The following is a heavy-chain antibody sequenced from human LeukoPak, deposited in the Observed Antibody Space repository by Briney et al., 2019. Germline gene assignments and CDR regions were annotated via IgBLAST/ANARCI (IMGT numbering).Heavy chain of an antibody. CDR2: MNPNSCYT. D-gene: IGHD6-19*01. J-gene: IGHJ6*02. CDR3: AREGKYSSGWDGGFYYYYGMDV. CDR1: RYTFPSYD. V-gene: IGHV1-8*01. Sequence: ASVNVSCKASRYTFPSYDINWVRHATGQGLESMGWMNPNSCYTRYAQKFQGRVTMTRNTSISTAYMELRSLRSEDTAVYYCAREGKYSSGWDGGFYYYYGMDVWGQGTTVTVSS.